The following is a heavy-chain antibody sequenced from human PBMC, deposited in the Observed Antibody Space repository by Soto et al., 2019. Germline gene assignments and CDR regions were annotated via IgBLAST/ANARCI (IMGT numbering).Heavy chain of an antibody. CDR1: GDSVSSNTAS. Sequence: SQTLSLTCALSGDSVSSNTASWNWIRQSPSRGLEWLGRTYFRSKWYNDYAVSVKSRITINPDTSKNQFSLQLNSVTPEDTAVYYCARDPVDTAMVTDAFDIWGQGTMVTVSS. V-gene: IGHV6-1*01. D-gene: IGHD5-18*01. J-gene: IGHJ3*02. CDR3: ARDPVDTAMVTDAFDI. CDR2: TYFRSKWYN.